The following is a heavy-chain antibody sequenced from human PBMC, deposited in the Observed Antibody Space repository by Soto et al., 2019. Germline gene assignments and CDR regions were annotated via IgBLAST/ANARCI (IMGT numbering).Heavy chain of an antibody. Sequence: ALVPMSLTCTVCGGSISSYYWSWFRQPPGKGLEWIGYIYYSGSTNYNPSLKSRVTISVDTSKNQFSLKLSSVTAADTAVYYCARRWGDYFDYWGQGTLVTVSS. CDR1: GGSISSYY. CDR2: IYYSGST. J-gene: IGHJ4*02. D-gene: IGHD3-16*01. CDR3: ARRWGDYFDY. V-gene: IGHV4-59*08.